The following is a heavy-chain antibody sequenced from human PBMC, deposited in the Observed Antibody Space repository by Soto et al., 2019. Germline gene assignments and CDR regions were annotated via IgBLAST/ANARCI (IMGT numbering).Heavy chain of an antibody. CDR2: ISGSGGST. CDR3: AKDSDPVSTSSGDA. J-gene: IGHJ6*02. D-gene: IGHD6-25*01. CDR1: GFTFSSYA. V-gene: IGHV3-23*01. Sequence: GGSLRLSCAASGFTFSSYAMSWVRQAPGKGLEWVSAISGSGGSTYYADSVKGRFTISRDNSKNTLYLQMNSLRAEDTAVYYCAKDSDPVSTSSGDAWGQGTTVTVSS.